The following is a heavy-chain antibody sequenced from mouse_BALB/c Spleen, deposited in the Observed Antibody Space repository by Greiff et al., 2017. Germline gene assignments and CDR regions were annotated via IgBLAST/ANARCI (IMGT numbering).Heavy chain of an antibody. CDR1: GFNIKDTY. D-gene: IGHD1-1*01. Sequence: VQLKESGAELVKPGASVKLSCTASGFNIKDTYMHWVKQRPEQGLEWIGRIDPANGNTKYDPKFQGKATITADTSSNTAYLQLSSLTSEDTAVYYCAKNYGSSQYYFDYWGQGTTLTVSS. CDR2: IDPANGNT. V-gene: IGHV14-3*02. J-gene: IGHJ2*01. CDR3: AKNYGSSQYYFDY.